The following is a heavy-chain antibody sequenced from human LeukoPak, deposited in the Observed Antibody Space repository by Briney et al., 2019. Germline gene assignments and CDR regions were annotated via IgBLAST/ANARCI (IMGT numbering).Heavy chain of an antibody. V-gene: IGHV7-4-1*02. CDR2: INTNTGNP. Sequence: ASVKVSCKASRYSFTNYAMNWVRHAPGQGLEWLGWINTNTGNPTYAQGLTGRFVFSLDTSVSTAYLQISSLKADDTAVYYCARGRDCSVGSCYSDYWGQGTLVTVSS. CDR3: ARGRDCSVGSCYSDY. J-gene: IGHJ4*02. CDR1: RYSFTNYA. D-gene: IGHD2-15*01.